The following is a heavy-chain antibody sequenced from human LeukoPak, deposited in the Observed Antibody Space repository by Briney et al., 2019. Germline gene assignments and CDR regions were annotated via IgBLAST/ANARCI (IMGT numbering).Heavy chain of an antibody. V-gene: IGHV3-74*01. J-gene: IGHJ4*01. D-gene: IGHD2-15*01. CDR3: VVGGSPGY. CDR2: ISTDGYTT. CDR1: GFTVSSNY. Sequence: GGSLRLSCAASGFTVSSNYMSWVRQAPRKGLVWVSRISTDGYTTDYADFVQGRFTASRDNTKNTWSLEMNSLRAEDTAVYYCVVGGSPGYWGQGTLVTVSS.